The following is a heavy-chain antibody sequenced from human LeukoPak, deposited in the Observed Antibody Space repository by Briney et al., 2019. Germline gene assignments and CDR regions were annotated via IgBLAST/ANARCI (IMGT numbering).Heavy chain of an antibody. CDR3: ATNEWSGYYFEY. D-gene: IGHD3-3*01. CDR1: GGSSTNYY. Sequence: SETLSLTCSVSGGSSTNYYWSWIRQPPGRGLEWIGYIYYSGSTYYNPSLKSRVTISVDTSKNQFSLKLSSVTAADTAMYYCATNEWSGYYFEYWGQGTLVPVSS. V-gene: IGHV4-59*04. J-gene: IGHJ4*02. CDR2: IYYSGST.